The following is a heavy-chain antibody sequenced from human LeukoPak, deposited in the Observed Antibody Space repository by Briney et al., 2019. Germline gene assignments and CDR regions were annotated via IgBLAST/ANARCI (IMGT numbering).Heavy chain of an antibody. Sequence: GGSLRLSCAASGFTFSSYGMHWVRQAPGKGLEWVAFIRYDGSNKYYADSVKGRFTISRDNSKNTLYLQMNSLRAEDTAVYYCAKDSDSSGYYLDAFDIWGQGTMVTVSS. CDR2: IRYDGSNK. D-gene: IGHD3-22*01. V-gene: IGHV3-30*02. J-gene: IGHJ3*02. CDR3: AKDSDSSGYYLDAFDI. CDR1: GFTFSSYG.